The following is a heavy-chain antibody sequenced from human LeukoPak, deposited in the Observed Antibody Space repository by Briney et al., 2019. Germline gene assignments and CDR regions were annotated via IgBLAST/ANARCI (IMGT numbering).Heavy chain of an antibody. D-gene: IGHD2-21*01. V-gene: IGHV3-48*01. CDR2: ISRDRSAI. J-gene: IGHJ4*02. Sequence: GGSLRLSCAASGFTFSTSCMNWVRQAPGKGLEWVSYISRDRSAIYYADSVKGRFTISRDNAKNSLYLQMNSLRAEDTAVYFCARDSRSYCGTAACYGPYFDYWAQGTLVPVSS. CDR1: GFTFSTSC. CDR3: ARDSRSYCGTAACYGPYFDY.